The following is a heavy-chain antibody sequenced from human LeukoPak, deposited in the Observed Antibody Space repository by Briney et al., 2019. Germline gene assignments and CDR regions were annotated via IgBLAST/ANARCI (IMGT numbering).Heavy chain of an antibody. D-gene: IGHD3-10*01. CDR2: INHSGST. V-gene: IGHV4-34*01. Sequence: SETLSLTCAVYGGSFSGYYWSWIRQPPGKGLEWIGEINHSGSTNYNPSLKSRVTISVDTSKNQFSLKLSSVTAADTAVYYCASQARAQRIYGSGSYYFDYWGQGTLVTVSS. CDR3: ASQARAQRIYGSGSYYFDY. J-gene: IGHJ4*02. CDR1: GGSFSGYY.